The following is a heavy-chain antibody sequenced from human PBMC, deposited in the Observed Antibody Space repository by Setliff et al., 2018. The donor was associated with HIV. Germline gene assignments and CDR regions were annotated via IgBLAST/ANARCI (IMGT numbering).Heavy chain of an antibody. V-gene: IGHV3-73*01. CDR1: GFTFSGSA. J-gene: IGHJ4*02. CDR3: TGWASGWPQNY. D-gene: IGHD6-19*01. Sequence: PGGSLRLSCAASGFTFSGSAIHWVRQASGRGLEWIGRIRTKINNYATTYTASVKDRFIISRDDSKNTAFLQMNSLKSEDTAVYYCTGWASGWPQNYWGQGTLVTVSS. CDR2: IRTKINNYAT.